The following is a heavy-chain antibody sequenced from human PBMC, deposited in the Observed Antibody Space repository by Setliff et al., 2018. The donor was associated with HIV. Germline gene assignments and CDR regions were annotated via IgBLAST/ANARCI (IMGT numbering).Heavy chain of an antibody. V-gene: IGHV3-23*01. CDR2: ITDGGGTT. CDR3: VKDWGADDSKPWLSY. Sequence: GGSLRLSCAASGFIFSAYAMSWVRQGPEKGLGWVSAITDGGGTTYYADSVKGRFTISRDNSKNTLYLQMNSLRAEDTALYYCVKDWGADDSKPWLSYWGQGTLVTVSS. D-gene: IGHD3-22*01. J-gene: IGHJ4*02. CDR1: GFIFSAYA.